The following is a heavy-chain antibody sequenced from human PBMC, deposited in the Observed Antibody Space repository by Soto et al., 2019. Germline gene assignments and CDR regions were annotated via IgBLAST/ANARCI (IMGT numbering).Heavy chain of an antibody. CDR1: AVTSTGYG. CDR2: IRFDGSNI. Sequence: QVELVESGGGVVQPGRSLRLSCAASAVTSTGYGMHWVRQAPGKGLEWVAVIRFDGSNIYYADSVKGRFTISRDNARNMLYLQMNSLRAEDTAVYYCARDGVGSTAYFGYFDYWGLGTLVTVSS. CDR3: ARDGVGSTAYFGYFDY. V-gene: IGHV3-33*01. D-gene: IGHD1-26*01. J-gene: IGHJ4*02.